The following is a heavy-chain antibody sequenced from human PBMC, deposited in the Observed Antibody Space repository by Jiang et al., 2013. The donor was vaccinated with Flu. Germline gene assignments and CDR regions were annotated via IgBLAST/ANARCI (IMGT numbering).Heavy chain of an antibody. D-gene: IGHD6-13*01. J-gene: IGHJ1*01. CDR2: IWYDGSNK. CDR3: ARDPSIAAAGAEYFQH. Sequence: VQLLESGGGVVQPGRSLRLSCAASGFTFSSYGMHWVRQAPGEGLEWVAVIWYDGSNKYYADSVKGRFTISRDNSKNTLYLQMNSLRAEDTAAYYYARDPSIAAAGAEYFQHWGQGTLVTVSS. CDR1: GFTFSSYG. V-gene: IGHV3-33*01.